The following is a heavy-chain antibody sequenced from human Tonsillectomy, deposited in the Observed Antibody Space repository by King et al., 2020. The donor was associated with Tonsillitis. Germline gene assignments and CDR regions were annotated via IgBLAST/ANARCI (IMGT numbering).Heavy chain of an antibody. CDR2: IFYSGDA. CDR3: ARQGGRGYDILTGYPIDY. V-gene: IGHV4-39*07. D-gene: IGHD3-9*01. Sequence: QLQESGPGLVKPSETLSLTCTVSGGSISTTDYYWGWIRQPPGKGLEWIGSIFYSGDAYYNPSLESRVTISVDTSKSQFSLKLRSVTAADTAVYYYARQGGRGYDILTGYPIDYWGQGTLVSVSS. J-gene: IGHJ4*02. CDR1: GGSISTTDYY.